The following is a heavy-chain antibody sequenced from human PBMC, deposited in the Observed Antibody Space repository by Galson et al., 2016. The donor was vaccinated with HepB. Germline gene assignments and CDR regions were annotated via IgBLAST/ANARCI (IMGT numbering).Heavy chain of an antibody. CDR3: AREKVTTRTDHFDY. Sequence: SETLSLTCTVSGGSISSRTYYWGWIRQPPGKGLEWIGNINFSGSTYYNPSLKSRVTISVDTSKNQFSLKLNSVTAADAAMYYCAREKVTTRTDHFDYWGQGTLVTVSS. CDR2: INFSGST. CDR1: GGSISSRTYY. J-gene: IGHJ4*02. D-gene: IGHD4-11*01. V-gene: IGHV4-39*02.